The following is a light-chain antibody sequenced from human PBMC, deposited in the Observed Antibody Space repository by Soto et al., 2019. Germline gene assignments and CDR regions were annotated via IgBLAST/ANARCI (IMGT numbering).Light chain of an antibody. CDR3: HQYDDSET. CDR2: GAS. J-gene: IGKJ1*01. V-gene: IGKV3-20*01. CDR1: QSVSSDY. Sequence: EIVLTQSPDTLSLSPGERATLSCRASQSVSSDYLAWYQQKPGQAPRLLIYGASNRATGVPDRFSGSGSGTDFTLTISRLEPEDFAVYYCHQYDDSETFGQGTKVEIK.